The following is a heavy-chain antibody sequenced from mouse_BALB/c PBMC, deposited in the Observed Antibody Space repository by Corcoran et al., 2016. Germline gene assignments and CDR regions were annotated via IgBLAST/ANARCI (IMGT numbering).Heavy chain of an antibody. V-gene: IGHV1-66*01. J-gene: IGHJ2*01. CDR3: AKTARATYYSDD. CDR2: IFPGSGNT. Sequence: QVQLQQSGPELVKPGASVKISCKASGYSFTSYYIHWVKQRPGQGLEWIGWIFPGSGNTKYNEKFKGKATLTADTSSSTAYMQLSSLTSEDSAVYSWAKTARATYYSDDWVQGTTLTVSS. D-gene: IGHD3-2*01. CDR1: GYSFTSYY.